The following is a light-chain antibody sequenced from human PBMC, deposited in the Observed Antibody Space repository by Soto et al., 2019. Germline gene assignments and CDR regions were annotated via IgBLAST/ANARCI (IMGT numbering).Light chain of an antibody. V-gene: IGKV1-33*01. J-gene: IGKJ5*01. CDR3: QQYDDLPIT. CDR1: HDITNY. Sequence: DIQMTQSPSSLSVSVGDRVTITCQASHDITNYLNWYQQKPGKAPKLLIYDVSKLETGVPSRFSGGGSGTDFTFTIGSLQPEDIATYFCQQYDDLPITFGQGTRLDVK. CDR2: DVS.